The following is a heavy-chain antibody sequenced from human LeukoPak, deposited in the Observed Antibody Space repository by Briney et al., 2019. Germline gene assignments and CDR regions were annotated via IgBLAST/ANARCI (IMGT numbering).Heavy chain of an antibody. CDR2: ISSNGDNT. V-gene: IGHV3-64D*06. CDR1: GFTFSTYV. J-gene: IGHJ4*02. CDR3: VRGTGY. Sequence: PGGSLRLSCSVSGFTFSTYVMHWVRQAPGKGLEYASAISSNGDNTYYADSVKGRLTISRDNSKNTLYLQMSSLRADDTAVYYCVRGTGYWGQGTLVTVSS.